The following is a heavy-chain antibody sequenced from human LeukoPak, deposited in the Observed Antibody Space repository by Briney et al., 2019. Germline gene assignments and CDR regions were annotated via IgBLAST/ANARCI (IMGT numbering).Heavy chain of an antibody. CDR1: GYTFTSYG. V-gene: IGHV1-18*01. D-gene: IGHD2-2*01. CDR3: ARDIVVVPAAMIDY. J-gene: IGHJ4*02. Sequence: ASVKVSCKASGYTFTSYGISWVRQAPGQGLEWMGWISAYNGNTNYAQKLQGRVTVTTDTSTSTAYMELRSLRSDDTAVYYCARDIVVVPAAMIDYWGQGTLVTVSS. CDR2: ISAYNGNT.